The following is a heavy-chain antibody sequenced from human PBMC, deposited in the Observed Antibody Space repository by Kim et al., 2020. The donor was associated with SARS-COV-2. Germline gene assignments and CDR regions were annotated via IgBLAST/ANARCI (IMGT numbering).Heavy chain of an antibody. J-gene: IGHJ4*02. Sequence: DAVKGRFTISRDNSKNTLYLQMNSLRIEDTAVYYCARGGGAAAGTTSFDYWGQGTLVTVSS. D-gene: IGHD6-13*01. CDR3: ARGGGAAAGTTSFDY. V-gene: IGHV3-30*01.